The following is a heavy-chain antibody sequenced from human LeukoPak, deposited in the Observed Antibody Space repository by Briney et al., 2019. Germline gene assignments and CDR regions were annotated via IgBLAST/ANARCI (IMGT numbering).Heavy chain of an antibody. CDR3: ARESGSYAGFDY. Sequence: ASVKVSCKASGYTFTSYAMHWVRQAPGQRLEWMRWINAGNGNTKYSQKFQGRVTITRDTSASTAYMELSSLRSEDTAVYYCARESGSYAGFDYWGQGTLVTVSS. J-gene: IGHJ4*02. V-gene: IGHV1-3*01. D-gene: IGHD1-26*01. CDR2: INAGNGNT. CDR1: GYTFTSYA.